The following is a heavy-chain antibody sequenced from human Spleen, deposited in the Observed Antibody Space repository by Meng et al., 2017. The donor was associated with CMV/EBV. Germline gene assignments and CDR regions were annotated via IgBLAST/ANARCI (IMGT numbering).Heavy chain of an antibody. CDR3: ASTSTIAALDY. J-gene: IGHJ4*02. CDR1: GGSFSGYY. D-gene: IGHD6-6*01. CDR2: INHSGST. V-gene: IGHV4-34*01. Sequence: GSLRLSCAVYGGSFSGYYWGWIRQPPGKGLEWIGEINHSGSTNYNPSLKSRVTISVDTSKNQFSLKLSSVTAADTAVYYCASTSTIAALDYWGQGTLVTVSS.